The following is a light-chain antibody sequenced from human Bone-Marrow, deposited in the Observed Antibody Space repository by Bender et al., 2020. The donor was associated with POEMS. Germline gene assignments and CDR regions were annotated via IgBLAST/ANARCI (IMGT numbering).Light chain of an antibody. Sequence: SYELTQPSSVSVSAGQTARITCSGDVLATKYARWFQQKPGQAPVQVIYKDTDRPSGIPERFSDSSSGTTVTLTISGAQVEDEGDYYCYTAADSNLVFGGGTKLTVL. CDR3: YTAADSNLV. V-gene: IGLV3-27*01. CDR1: VLATKY. J-gene: IGLJ3*02. CDR2: KDT.